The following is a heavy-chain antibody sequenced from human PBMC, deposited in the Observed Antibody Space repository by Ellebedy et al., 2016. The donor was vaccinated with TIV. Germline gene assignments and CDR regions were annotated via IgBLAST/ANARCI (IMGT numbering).Heavy chain of an antibody. Sequence: GESLKISCTASGFTFSIYWMTWVRQAPGKGLEWVSSISSSSSYIYYADSVKGRFTISRDNAKNSLYLQMNSLRAEDTAVYYCARDMAPQQLFHGMDVWGQGTTVTVSS. CDR2: ISSSSSYI. J-gene: IGHJ6*02. V-gene: IGHV3-21*01. CDR3: ARDMAPQQLFHGMDV. CDR1: GFTFSIYW. D-gene: IGHD6-13*01.